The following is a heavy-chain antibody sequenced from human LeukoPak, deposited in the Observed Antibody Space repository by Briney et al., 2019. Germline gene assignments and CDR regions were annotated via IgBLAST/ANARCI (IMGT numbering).Heavy chain of an antibody. V-gene: IGHV4-39*01. D-gene: IGHD3-10*01. J-gene: IGHJ4*01. CDR3: ASALHPYSYFDSGSISYFDS. Sequence: SETLSLTCTVSCVSISSRSYYGRWMRQPPGKGLEWIGSIYYSGSTYYNPSLKSRVTISVDTSNNQFYLKLRSVTAEATAVYYCASALHPYSYFDSGSISYFDSWGHGPLVTVSS. CDR1: CVSISSRSYY. CDR2: IYYSGST.